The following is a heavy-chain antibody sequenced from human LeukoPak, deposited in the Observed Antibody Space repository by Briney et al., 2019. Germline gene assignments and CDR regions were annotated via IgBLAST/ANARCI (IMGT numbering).Heavy chain of an antibody. CDR1: GFTVSSNY. D-gene: IGHD2-2*01. Sequence: GGSLRLSCAASGFTVSSNYMSWVRQAPGKGLEWVSVIYSGGSAYYSDAVKGRCTIFRDNYKKTPELQMNSLIAEGTAMFYCESDPSRSWGQGPLVTVSS. CDR3: ESDPSRS. V-gene: IGHV3-66*01. CDR2: IYSGGSA. J-gene: IGHJ1*01.